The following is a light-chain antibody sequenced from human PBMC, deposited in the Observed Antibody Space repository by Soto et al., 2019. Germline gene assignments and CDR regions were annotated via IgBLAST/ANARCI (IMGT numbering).Light chain of an antibody. V-gene: IGLV2-14*01. CDR2: DVS. J-gene: IGLJ2*01. CDR3: SSYTSSSTLSVV. Sequence: QSALTQPASVSGSPGQSITISCTGTSSDVGGYNYVSWYQQHPGKAPKLMIYDVSNRPSGVSNRFSGSKSGNTASLTISGRQAEDEADYYCSSYTSSSTLSVVFGGGTKLTV. CDR1: SSDVGGYNY.